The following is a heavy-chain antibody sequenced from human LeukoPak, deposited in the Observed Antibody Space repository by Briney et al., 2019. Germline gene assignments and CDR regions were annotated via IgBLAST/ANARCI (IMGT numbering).Heavy chain of an antibody. D-gene: IGHD1-26*01. CDR1: GFTFSNAW. V-gene: IGHV3-15*01. J-gene: IGHJ4*02. Sequence: GGSLRLSCAASGFTFSNAWMSWVRQAPGKGLEWVGRIKSKTDGGATDFAAPVKGRFTISRDDSNYTLYLQMDSLKTEDTAVYYCTTDLRWELRPVDYWGQGTLVTVSS. CDR2: IKSKTDGGAT. CDR3: TTDLRWELRPVDY.